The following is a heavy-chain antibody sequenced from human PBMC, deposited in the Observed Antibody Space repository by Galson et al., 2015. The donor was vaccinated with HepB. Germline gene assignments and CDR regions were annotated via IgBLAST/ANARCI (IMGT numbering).Heavy chain of an antibody. CDR1: GGSISSYY. J-gene: IGHJ4*02. CDR3: ARVTGELLPILGQFDY. V-gene: IGHV4-59*01. Sequence: ETLSLTCTVSGGSISSYYWSWIRQPPGKGLEWIGYIYYSGSTNYNPSLKSRVTISVDTSKNQFSLKLSSVTAADTAVYYCARVTGELLPILGQFDYWGQGTLVTVSS. CDR2: IYYSGST. D-gene: IGHD1-26*01.